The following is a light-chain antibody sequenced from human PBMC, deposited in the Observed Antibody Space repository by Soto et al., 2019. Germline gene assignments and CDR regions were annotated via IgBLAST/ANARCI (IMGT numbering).Light chain of an antibody. Sequence: QSALTQPPSASGSPGQSVTISCTGTSSDVGGYNYVSWYQQHPGKAPKLMIYEVSKRPSGVPDRFSGSKSGNTASLTVSGLQAEDEADYYCSSYAGSNYPNVVFGGGTKLTVL. CDR2: EVS. CDR3: SSYAGSNYPNVV. CDR1: SSDVGGYNY. J-gene: IGLJ2*01. V-gene: IGLV2-8*01.